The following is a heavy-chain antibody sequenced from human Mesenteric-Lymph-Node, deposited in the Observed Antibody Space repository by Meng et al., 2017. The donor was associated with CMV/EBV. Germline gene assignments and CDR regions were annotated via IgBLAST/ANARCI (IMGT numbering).Heavy chain of an antibody. V-gene: IGHV3-7*01. J-gene: IGHJ4*02. CDR1: GFTFSSFW. D-gene: IGHD3-10*01. CDR2: IKRDETEK. Sequence: GESLKISCAASGFTFSSFWMTWVRQAPGKGLEWVANIKRDETEKYYVDSVKGRFTISRDTAKNSLYLQMNSLRAEDTAVYYCARDSGELPRSLDYWGQGTLVTVSS. CDR3: ARDSGELPRSLDY.